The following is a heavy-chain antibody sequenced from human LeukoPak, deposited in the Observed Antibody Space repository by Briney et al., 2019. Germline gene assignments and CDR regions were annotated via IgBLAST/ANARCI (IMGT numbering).Heavy chain of an antibody. CDR1: GYTFSSYA. V-gene: IGHV3-64D*06. Sequence: GGSLRLSCSDSGYTFSSYAMHWVRQAPGKGLEYVSAISSNGGSTYYADSVKGRFTISRDNSKNTLYLQMSSLRAEDTAVYYCVKDLSRVLDAFDIWGQGTMVTVSS. J-gene: IGHJ3*02. CDR3: VKDLSRVLDAFDI. D-gene: IGHD3-10*01. CDR2: ISSNGGST.